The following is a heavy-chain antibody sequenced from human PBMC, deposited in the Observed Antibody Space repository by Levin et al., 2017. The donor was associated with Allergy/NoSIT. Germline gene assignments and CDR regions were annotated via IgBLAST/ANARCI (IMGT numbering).Heavy chain of an antibody. D-gene: IGHD2-15*01. Sequence: PGGSLRLSCAASGFTFNTYAMSWVRQAPGKGLEWVSGISGSGGSTDYADSVKGRFTISRDNSKNTLYLQMSSLRAEDTALYYCAKDFGYSHWGAFDIWGQGTMVTVSS. J-gene: IGHJ3*02. CDR2: ISGSGGST. CDR1: GFTFNTYA. V-gene: IGHV3-23*01. CDR3: AKDFGYSHWGAFDI.